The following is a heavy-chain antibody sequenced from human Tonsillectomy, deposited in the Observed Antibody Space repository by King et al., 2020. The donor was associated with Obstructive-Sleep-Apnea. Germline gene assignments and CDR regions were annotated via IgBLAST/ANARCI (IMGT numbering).Heavy chain of an antibody. V-gene: IGHV3-74*01. J-gene: IGHJ6*02. CDR3: ARASGLNSSGLYYYYGMDV. D-gene: IGHD3-22*01. CDR2: INSDGSST. CDR1: GFTFSSYW. Sequence: VQLVESGGGLVQPGGSLRLSCAASGFTFSSYWMHWVRQAPGKGLVWVSRINSDGSSTSYADSVKGHFTISRDNAKKTLYLQMYSLRAEDTAVYYCARASGLNSSGLYYYYGMDVWGQGTTVTVSS.